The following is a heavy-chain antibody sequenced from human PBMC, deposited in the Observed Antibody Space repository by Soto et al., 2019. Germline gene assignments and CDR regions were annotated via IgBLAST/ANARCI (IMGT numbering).Heavy chain of an antibody. V-gene: IGHV3-30-3*01. Sequence: GGSLRLSCAASGFTFSSYAMHWVRQAPGKGLEWVSVISYDGSNKYYADSVKGRFTISSDNSKNTLYLQMNSLRAEDAAVYYCARGKGFVVVVAATLRSGWFDPWGQGTLVTVSS. J-gene: IGHJ5*02. CDR1: GFTFSSYA. CDR2: ISYDGSNK. CDR3: ARGKGFVVVVAATLRSGWFDP. D-gene: IGHD2-15*01.